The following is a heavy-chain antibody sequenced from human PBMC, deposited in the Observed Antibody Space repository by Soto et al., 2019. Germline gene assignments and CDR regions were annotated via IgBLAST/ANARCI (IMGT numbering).Heavy chain of an antibody. CDR2: IFWDDDA. D-gene: IGHD2-21*01. CDR3: AHAYGGTSWPNDAFDV. CDR1: GFSFSADGVG. J-gene: IGHJ3*01. V-gene: IGHV2-5*02. Sequence: QITLKESGPTLVKPTQTLTLTCIFSGFSFSADGVGVGWIRQPPGKALEWLALIFWDDDARYSPSLKSRLTITKDTSKNKVVLTMTNMDPVDTATYYCAHAYGGTSWPNDAFDVWGPGTVVTVSS.